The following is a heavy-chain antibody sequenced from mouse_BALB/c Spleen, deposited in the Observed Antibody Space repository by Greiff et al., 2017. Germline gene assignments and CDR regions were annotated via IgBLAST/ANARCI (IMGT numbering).Heavy chain of an antibody. CDR1: GYSFTSYW. J-gene: IGHJ4*01. CDR2: IDPSDSET. D-gene: IGHD1-1*01. V-gene: IGHV1S127*01. Sequence: VQLQQSGPQLVRPGASVKISCKASGYSFTSYWMHWVKQRPGQGLEWIGMIDPSDSETRLNQKFKDKATLTVDKSSSTAYMQLSSPTSEDSAVYYCARDYYGYAMDYWGQGTSVTVSS. CDR3: ARDYYGYAMDY.